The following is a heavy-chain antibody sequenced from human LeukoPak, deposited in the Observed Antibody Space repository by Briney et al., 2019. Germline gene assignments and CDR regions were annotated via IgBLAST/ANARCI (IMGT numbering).Heavy chain of an antibody. D-gene: IGHD1-26*01. CDR3: ARDPYSGTYGDTYYYYMDV. Sequence: GGSLRLSCAASGFTFSSYSMNWVRQAPGKGLEWVSSISGSSSYIYYADSVKGRFTISRDNAKNSLYLQMNSLRAEDTAVYYCARDPYSGTYGDTYYYYMDVRGKGTTVTISS. V-gene: IGHV3-21*06. CDR1: GFTFSSYS. CDR2: ISGSSSYI. J-gene: IGHJ6*03.